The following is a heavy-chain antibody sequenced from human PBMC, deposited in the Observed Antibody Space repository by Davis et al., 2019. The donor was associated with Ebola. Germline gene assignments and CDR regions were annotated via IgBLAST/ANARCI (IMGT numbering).Heavy chain of an antibody. CDR3: ARRFIAARFLVVYGMDV. CDR1: GFTFSSYS. CDR2: ISWNSGSI. V-gene: IGHV3-9*01. D-gene: IGHD6-6*01. Sequence: SLKISCAASGFTFSSYSMNWVRQAPGKGLEWVSGISWNSGSIGYADSVKGRFTISRDNAKNSLYLQMNSLRAEDTAVYYWARRFIAARFLVVYGMDVWGQGTTVTVS. J-gene: IGHJ6*02.